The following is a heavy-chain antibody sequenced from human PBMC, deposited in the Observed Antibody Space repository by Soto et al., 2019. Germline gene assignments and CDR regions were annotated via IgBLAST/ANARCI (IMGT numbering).Heavy chain of an antibody. Sequence: QVQLVESGGGVVQPGRSLRLSCAASGFTFSSYGMHWVRQAPGKGLEWVAVIWYDGSNNYYADSVKGRFTISRDNSKNTLYLQMNSLRAEDTAVYYCARDLGGDSSSPFDYWGQGTLVTVSS. CDR2: IWYDGSNN. D-gene: IGHD6-13*01. CDR3: ARDLGGDSSSPFDY. CDR1: GFTFSSYG. J-gene: IGHJ4*02. V-gene: IGHV3-33*01.